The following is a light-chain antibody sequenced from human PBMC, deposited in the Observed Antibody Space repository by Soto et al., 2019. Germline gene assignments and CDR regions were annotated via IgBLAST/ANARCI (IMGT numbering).Light chain of an antibody. Sequence: QSALTQPASVSGSPGQSITISCTGTSSDVGGYNYVSWYQLHPGKAPKLIIYVVSHRPSGASNHFSGYKSGNTASLTISGLQAEDEADYYCSSYTSTSTPCVFGTGTKVTVL. CDR1: SSDVGGYNY. J-gene: IGLJ1*01. V-gene: IGLV2-14*01. CDR3: SSYTSTSTPCV. CDR2: VVS.